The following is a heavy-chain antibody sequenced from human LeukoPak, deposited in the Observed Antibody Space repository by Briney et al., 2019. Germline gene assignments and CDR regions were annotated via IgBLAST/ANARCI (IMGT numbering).Heavy chain of an antibody. CDR2: IYTSGST. CDR1: GGSISSGSYY. V-gene: IGHV4-61*02. CDR3: ARGAREINYCSGGSCYPYSFNYFDY. Sequence: SETLSLTCTVSGGSISSGSYYWSRIRQPAGKGLEWIGRIYTSGSTNYNPSLKSRVTISVDTSKNQFSLKLSSVTAADTAVYYCARGAREINYCSGGSCYPYSFNYFDYWGQGTLVTVSS. D-gene: IGHD2-15*01. J-gene: IGHJ4*02.